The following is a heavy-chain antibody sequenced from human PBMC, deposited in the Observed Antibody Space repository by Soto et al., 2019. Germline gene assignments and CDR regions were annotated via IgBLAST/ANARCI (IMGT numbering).Heavy chain of an antibody. CDR2: INPNSGGT. CDR1: GYTFTGYH. D-gene: IGHD2-21*02. J-gene: IGHJ3*02. CDR3: ARLRLRLDAFDI. V-gene: IGHV1-2*02. Sequence: GASVKVSCKASGYTFTGYHMHWVRQAPGQGPEWKGRINPNSGGTNYAQKYRGRGTITRDTSISTAYKELSKLTSDDTAIYFCARLRLRLDAFDIWGQGTVVTVSS.